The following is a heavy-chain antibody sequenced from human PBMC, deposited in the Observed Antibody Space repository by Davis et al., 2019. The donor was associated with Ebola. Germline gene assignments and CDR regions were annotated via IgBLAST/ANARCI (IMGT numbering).Heavy chain of an antibody. Sequence: SVTVSCKASRGTFSSYAISWVRQAPGQGLEWMGGIIPIFGTANYAQKFQGRVTITADESTSTAYMELSSLRSEDTAVYYCARDGQPLADSSGWSYWGQGTLVTVSS. D-gene: IGHD6-19*01. CDR3: ARDGQPLADSSGWSY. V-gene: IGHV1-69*13. CDR2: IIPIFGTA. J-gene: IGHJ4*02. CDR1: RGTFSSYA.